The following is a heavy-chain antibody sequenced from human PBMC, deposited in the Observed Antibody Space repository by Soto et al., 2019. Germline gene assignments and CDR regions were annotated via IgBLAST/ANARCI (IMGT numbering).Heavy chain of an antibody. J-gene: IGHJ4*02. CDR2: ISYDGSNK. D-gene: IGHD2-15*01. V-gene: IGHV3-30*18. Sequence: GGSLRLSCAASGFTFSSYGMHWVRQAPGKGLEWVAVISYDGSNKYYADSVKVRFTISRDNSKNTLYLQMNSLRAEDTAVYYCANDLGYCSGGSCSPVMAPFDYWGQGTLVTVSS. CDR1: GFTFSSYG. CDR3: ANDLGYCSGGSCSPVMAPFDY.